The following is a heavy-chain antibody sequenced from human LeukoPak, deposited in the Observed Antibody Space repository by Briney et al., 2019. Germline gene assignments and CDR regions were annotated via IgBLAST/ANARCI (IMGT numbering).Heavy chain of an antibody. CDR1: GFTFGSYA. J-gene: IGHJ6*02. CDR2: ISGSGGST. V-gene: IGHV3-23*01. CDR3: AGYCSSTSCYKDYYYGMDV. Sequence: GGSLRLSCAASGFTFGSYAMSWVRQAPGKGLEWVSAISGSGGSTYYADSVKGRFTISRDNSKNTLYLQMNSLRAEDTAVYYCAGYCSSTSCYKDYYYGMDVWGQGTTVTVSS. D-gene: IGHD2-2*02.